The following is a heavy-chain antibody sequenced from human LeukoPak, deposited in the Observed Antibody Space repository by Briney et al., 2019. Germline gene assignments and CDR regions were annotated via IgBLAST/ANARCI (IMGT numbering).Heavy chain of an antibody. CDR2: IYYSGST. CDR3: ARDFGVGFLEWENWFDP. V-gene: IGHV4-39*07. J-gene: IGHJ5*02. CDR1: GGSISSSSYY. Sequence: PSETLSLTCTVSGGSISSSSYYWGWIRQPPGKGLEWIGSIYYSGSTYYNPSLKSRVTISVDTSKNQFSLKLSSVTAADTAVYYCARDFGVGFLEWENWFDPWGQGTLVTVSS. D-gene: IGHD3-3*01.